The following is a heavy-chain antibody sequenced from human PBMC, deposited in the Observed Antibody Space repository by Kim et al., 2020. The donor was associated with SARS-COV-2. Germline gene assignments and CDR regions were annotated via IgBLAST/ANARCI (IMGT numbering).Heavy chain of an antibody. CDR1: GFTFTNYW. J-gene: IGHJ5*02. V-gene: IGHV3-7*03. Sequence: GGSLRLSCVASGFTFTNYWMHWLRQAPGKGLEWVANIKQDGSEKFYVDSVKGRFTISRDNAKNSVYLQMNSLRDEDTAVYYCARDYQQRARWFDPWGQGTLVTVSS. CDR3: ARDYQQRARWFDP. CDR2: IKQDGSEK. D-gene: IGHD2-2*01.